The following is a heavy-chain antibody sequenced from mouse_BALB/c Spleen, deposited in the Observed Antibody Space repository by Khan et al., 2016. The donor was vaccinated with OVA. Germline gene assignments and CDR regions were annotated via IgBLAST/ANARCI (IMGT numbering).Heavy chain of an antibody. CDR1: GFTFSDYY. V-gene: IGHV5-4*02. CDR3: ARAGYGGFAY. D-gene: IGHD1-1*02. Sequence: EVELVESGGGLVKPGGSLKLSCAASGFTFSDYYMYWVRQTPEKRLEWVATISDGGSYTYYPDSVKGRFTISRDNAKNNLYLQMSSLKSEDTAMYYCARAGYGGFAYWGQETLVTVSA. J-gene: IGHJ3*01. CDR2: ISDGGSYT.